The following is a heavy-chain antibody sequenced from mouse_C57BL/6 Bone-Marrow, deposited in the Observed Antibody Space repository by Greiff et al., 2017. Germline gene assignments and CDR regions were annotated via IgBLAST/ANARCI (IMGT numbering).Heavy chain of an antibody. Sequence: QVQLQQPGAELVKPGASVKLSCKASGYTFTSYWMHWVKQRPGRGLEWIGRIDPNSGGTKYNEKFKSKATLTVDKPSRTAYIQLRSLTAEDSSVYYCARWTTVVEGDDYWGQGTTLTVSS. J-gene: IGHJ2*01. CDR1: GYTFTSYW. CDR2: IDPNSGGT. V-gene: IGHV1-72*01. CDR3: ARWTTVVEGDDY. D-gene: IGHD1-1*01.